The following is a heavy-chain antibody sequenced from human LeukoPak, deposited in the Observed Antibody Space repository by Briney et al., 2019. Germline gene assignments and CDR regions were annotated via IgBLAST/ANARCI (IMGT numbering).Heavy chain of an antibody. CDR1: GGSFSGYY. D-gene: IGHD4-17*01. Sequence: SETLSLTCAVYGGSFSGYYWSWIRQPPGKGLEWIGEINHSGSTNYNPSLKSRVTISVDTSKNQFSLKLSSVTAADTAVYYCARTLYGDYDYFDYWGQGTLVTVSS. CDR3: ARTLYGDYDYFDY. J-gene: IGHJ4*02. V-gene: IGHV4-34*01. CDR2: INHSGST.